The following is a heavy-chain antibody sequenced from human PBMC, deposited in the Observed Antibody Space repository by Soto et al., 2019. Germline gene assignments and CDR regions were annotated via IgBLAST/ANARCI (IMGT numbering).Heavy chain of an antibody. V-gene: IGHV4-39*01. Sequence: QLQLQESGPGLVKPSETLSLTCTVSGGSISSSSYYWGWIRQPPGKGLEWIGSIYYSGSTYYNPSLKSRVTISVDTSKNQFSLKLSSVTAADTAVYYCARDAKLGGYYDSSGYLNYFDYWGQGTLVTVSS. CDR1: GGSISSSSYY. CDR3: ARDAKLGGYYDSSGYLNYFDY. J-gene: IGHJ4*02. D-gene: IGHD3-22*01. CDR2: IYYSGST.